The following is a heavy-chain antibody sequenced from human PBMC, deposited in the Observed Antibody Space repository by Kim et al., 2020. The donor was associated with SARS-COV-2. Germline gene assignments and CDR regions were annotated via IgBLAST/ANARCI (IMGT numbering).Heavy chain of an antibody. CDR3: ARDREVRAMMDV. CDR2: ISYDGSNK. D-gene: IGHD3-10*01. V-gene: IGHV3-30*04. Sequence: GGSLRLSCAASGFTFSSYAMHWVRQAPGKGLEWVAVISYDGSNKYYADSVKGRFTISRDNSKNTLYLQMNSLRAEDTAVYYCARDREVRAMMDVWGQGTTGPVSS. J-gene: IGHJ6*02. CDR1: GFTFSSYA.